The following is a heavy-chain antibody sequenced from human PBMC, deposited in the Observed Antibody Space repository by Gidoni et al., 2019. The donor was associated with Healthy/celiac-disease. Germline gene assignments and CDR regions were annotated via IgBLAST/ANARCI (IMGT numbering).Heavy chain of an antibody. CDR1: GGSISSGSYY. CDR3: ARDDAGGAHDAFDI. J-gene: IGHJ3*02. D-gene: IGHD1-26*01. CDR2: IYTSGNT. V-gene: IGHV4-61*02. Sequence: QVHLQASGPGLLKPSQTLSLTCTVSGGSISSGSYYWSWSRQPAGKGLEWIGRIYTSGNTNYNPSLKNRDTISVDTSKNQFSLKLSSVTAADTAVYYCARDDAGGAHDAFDIWGQGTMVTVSS.